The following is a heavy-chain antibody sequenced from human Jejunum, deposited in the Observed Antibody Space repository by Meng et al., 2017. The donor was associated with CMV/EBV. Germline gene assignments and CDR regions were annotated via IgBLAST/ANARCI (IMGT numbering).Heavy chain of an antibody. CDR3: AKDRGEPYYDILTGYSYFDY. Sequence: YGMHWVRQAPGKRLAWVAFIHHGADNKYYLDSVKGRFTISRDSSKNTLYLQMNSLRTEDTAVYYCAKDRGEPYYDILTGYSYFDYWGQGTLVTVSS. CDR1: YG. D-gene: IGHD3-9*01. CDR2: IHHGADNK. V-gene: IGHV3-30*02. J-gene: IGHJ4*02.